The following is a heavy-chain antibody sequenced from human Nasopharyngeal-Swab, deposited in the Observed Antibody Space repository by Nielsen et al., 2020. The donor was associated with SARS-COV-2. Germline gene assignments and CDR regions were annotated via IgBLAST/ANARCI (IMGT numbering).Heavy chain of an antibody. J-gene: IGHJ4*02. CDR1: GGSIGSYY. CDR2: IYYSGSA. V-gene: IGHV4-59*05. D-gene: IGHD7-27*01. Sequence: SETLSLTCTVSGGSIGSYYWSWIRQPPGKGLEWIGSIYYSGSAYYNPPLKSRVTISVDTSKNQFSLKLSSVTAADTAVYYCARGVYLGYFDYWGQGTLVTVSS. CDR3: ARGVYLGYFDY.